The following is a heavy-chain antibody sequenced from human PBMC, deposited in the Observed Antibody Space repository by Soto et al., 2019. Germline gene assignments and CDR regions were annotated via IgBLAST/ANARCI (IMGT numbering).Heavy chain of an antibody. D-gene: IGHD5-12*01. CDR3: GRGRSGQIVVFY. CDR1: GYTFTGHY. J-gene: IGHJ4*02. Sequence: ASVKVSCKASGYTFTGHYIHWVRQAPEQGPEWIGEIGPESGATRFAQKFQGRVTMTRDMSITTVYMELNKLTPDDTAVYYCGRGRSGQIVVFYWGQGTPVTVSS. V-gene: IGHV1-2*02. CDR2: IGPESGAT.